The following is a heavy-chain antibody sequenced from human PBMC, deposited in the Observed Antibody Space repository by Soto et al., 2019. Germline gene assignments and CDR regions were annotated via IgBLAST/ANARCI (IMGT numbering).Heavy chain of an antibody. Sequence: QVQLVQSGAEVKKPGSSVKVSCKASGGTFSSYTISWVRQAPGQGLEWMGRIIPILGIANYAQKFQGRVTITADKSTSTAYMELSSLRSDDTAVYYCARRYGGNSGNVIDFDYWGQGTLVTVSS. J-gene: IGHJ4*02. V-gene: IGHV1-69*02. D-gene: IGHD4-17*01. CDR3: ARRYGGNSGNVIDFDY. CDR1: GGTFSSYT. CDR2: IIPILGIA.